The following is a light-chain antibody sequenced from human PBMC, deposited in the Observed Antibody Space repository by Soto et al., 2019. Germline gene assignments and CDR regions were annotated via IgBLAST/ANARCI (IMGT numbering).Light chain of an antibody. Sequence: QSVLTQPASMSGSPGQSVTISCAGTSSDIGGYNYVSWYQHHPGTAPKLIIYDVSSRPSGVSHRFSASKSGNTASLTISGLQAGDEADYYCSSFSVASPLFGTGTKVTVL. CDR1: SSDIGGYNY. V-gene: IGLV2-14*01. CDR2: DVS. CDR3: SSFSVASPL. J-gene: IGLJ1*01.